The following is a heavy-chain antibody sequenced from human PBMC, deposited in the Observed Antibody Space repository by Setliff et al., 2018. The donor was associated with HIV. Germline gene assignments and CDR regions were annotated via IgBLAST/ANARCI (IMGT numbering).Heavy chain of an antibody. D-gene: IGHD5-12*01. CDR2: LNPSGST. J-gene: IGHJ3*02. V-gene: IGHV1-46*01. CDR3: ASAGAWQRNALDI. CDR1: GNTFTKYY. Sequence: ASVKVSCKASGNTFTKYYMHWVRQAPGQGLEWMGILNPSGSTNYAQKFQGRVAMTRDTSTSTVYMELSSLRSEDTAVYYCASAGAWQRNALDIWGQGTMVTVSS.